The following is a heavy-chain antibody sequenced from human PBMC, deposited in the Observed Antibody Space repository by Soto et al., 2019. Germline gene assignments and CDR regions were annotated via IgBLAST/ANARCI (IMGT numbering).Heavy chain of an antibody. D-gene: IGHD3-3*01. V-gene: IGHV4-34*01. CDR3: ARGRVLRFLEWLQTYYYYYGMDV. CDR2: INHSGST. CDR1: GGSFSGYY. Sequence: PSETLSLTCAVYGGSFSGYYWSWIRQPPGKGLEWTGEINHSGSTNYNPSLKSRVTISVDTSKNQFSLKLSSVTAADTAVYYCARGRVLRFLEWLQTYYYYYGMDVWGQGTTVTVSS. J-gene: IGHJ6*02.